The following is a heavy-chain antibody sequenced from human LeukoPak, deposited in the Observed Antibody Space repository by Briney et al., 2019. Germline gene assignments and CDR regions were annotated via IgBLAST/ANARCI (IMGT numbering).Heavy chain of an antibody. V-gene: IGHV4-39*07. D-gene: IGHD6-19*01. Sequence: SETLSLTCTVSGGSLSSSSYYWGWIRQPPGKGLEWIGSIYYSGSTYYNPSLKSRVTISVDTSKNQFSLKLSSVTAADTAVYYCARETPGIAVAGTGGDYWGQGTLVTVSS. J-gene: IGHJ4*02. CDR3: ARETPGIAVAGTGGDY. CDR2: IYYSGST. CDR1: GGSLSSSSYY.